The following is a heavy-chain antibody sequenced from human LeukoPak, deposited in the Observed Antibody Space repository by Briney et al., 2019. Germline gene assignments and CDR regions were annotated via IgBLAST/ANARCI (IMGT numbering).Heavy chain of an antibody. CDR1: GFTFSSYA. Sequence: PGGSLRPSCAASGFTFSSYAMSWVRQAPGKWLEWVSAISGSGGSTYYADSVKGRFTISRDNSKNTLYLQMNSLRAEDTAVYYCAKFSPHKLGMFGPRKPNYFAYWGQGTLVTVSS. J-gene: IGHJ4*02. V-gene: IGHV3-23*01. D-gene: IGHD7-27*01. CDR2: ISGSGGST. CDR3: AKFSPHKLGMFGPRKPNYFAY.